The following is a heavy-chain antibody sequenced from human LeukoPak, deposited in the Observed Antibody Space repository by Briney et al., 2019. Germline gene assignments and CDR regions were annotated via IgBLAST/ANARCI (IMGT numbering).Heavy chain of an antibody. CDR2: FDPEDGET. Sequence: ASVKVSCKVSGYTLTELSMHWVRQAPGKGLEWMGGFDPEDGETIYAQKFQGRVTMTEDTSTDTAYMELSSLRSEDTAVYYRATDIRWELLRQFDYWGQGTLVTVSS. D-gene: IGHD1-26*01. V-gene: IGHV1-24*01. CDR1: GYTLTELS. J-gene: IGHJ4*02. CDR3: ATDIRWELLRQFDY.